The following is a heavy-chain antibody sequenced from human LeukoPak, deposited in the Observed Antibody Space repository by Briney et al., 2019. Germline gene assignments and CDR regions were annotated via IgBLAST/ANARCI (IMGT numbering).Heavy chain of an antibody. V-gene: IGHV3-30*18. CDR2: ISYDGTNK. D-gene: IGHD3-22*01. J-gene: IGHJ4*02. CDR1: GFTFSNYD. Sequence: SGRSLRLSCAASGFTFSNYDMHWVRQGPGKGLERVAVISYDGTNKYYADSVKGRFTISRDNSKNTLYLQMNSLRAEDTAVYYCAKAPYYYDSPYYFDYWGQGTLVTVSS. CDR3: AKAPYYYDSPYYFDY.